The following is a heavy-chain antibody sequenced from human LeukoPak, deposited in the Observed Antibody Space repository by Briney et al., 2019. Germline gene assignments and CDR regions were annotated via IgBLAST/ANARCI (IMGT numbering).Heavy chain of an antibody. V-gene: IGHV1-18*01. CDR1: GYTFTSYG. J-gene: IGHJ4*02. CDR2: ISAYNGNT. CDR3: ARELDYDILTGYPYNADY. Sequence: GASVKVSCKASGYTFTSYGISWVRQAPGQGLEWMGWISAYNGNTNYAQKLQGRVTMTTDTSTSTAHMELRSLRSDDTAVYYCARELDYDILTGYPYNADYWGQGTLVTVSS. D-gene: IGHD3-9*01.